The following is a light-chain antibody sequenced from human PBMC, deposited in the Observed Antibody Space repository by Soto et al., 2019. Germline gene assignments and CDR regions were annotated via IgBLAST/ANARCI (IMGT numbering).Light chain of an antibody. CDR2: DAS. CDR3: QQYNSYWT. V-gene: IGKV1-5*01. J-gene: IGKJ1*01. Sequence: DIQMTQSPSTLSASVGDRVTITCRASQSISSWLAWYQQKPGKAPKLLINDASSLESGVPSRFSGSGSGTEFTLTISSQQPDDFVTYYCQQYNSYWTFGQGTKVEIK. CDR1: QSISSW.